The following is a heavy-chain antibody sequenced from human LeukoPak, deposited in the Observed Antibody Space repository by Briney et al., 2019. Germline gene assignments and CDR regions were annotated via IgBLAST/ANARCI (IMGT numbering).Heavy chain of an antibody. CDR3: ARGASSIHFDY. J-gene: IGHJ4*02. D-gene: IGHD3-16*01. V-gene: IGHV4-34*01. CDR2: INHSGST. Sequence: SETLSLTCAVYGGSFSGYYWSWIRQPPGKVLEWIGKINHSGSTNYNPSLKSRVTISVDTSKNQFSLKLSSVTAADTAVYYCARGASSIHFDYWGQGTLVTVSS. CDR1: GGSFSGYY.